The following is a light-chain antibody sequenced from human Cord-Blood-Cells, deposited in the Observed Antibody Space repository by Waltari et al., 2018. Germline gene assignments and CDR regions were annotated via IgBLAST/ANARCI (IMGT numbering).Light chain of an antibody. CDR3: CSYAGSSTYVV. J-gene: IGLJ2*01. CDR2: EGS. CDR1: SSDGGSYNL. V-gene: IGLV2-23*01. Sequence: QGALTQPASVAGSPGQAVTVSCTGTSSDGGSYNLVSWYQQHPGEAPKLMIKEGSKRPSGVSNRFSASKAGHRTSRTIPGLQAEDEADYYCCSYAGSSTYVVFVGGTKLTVL.